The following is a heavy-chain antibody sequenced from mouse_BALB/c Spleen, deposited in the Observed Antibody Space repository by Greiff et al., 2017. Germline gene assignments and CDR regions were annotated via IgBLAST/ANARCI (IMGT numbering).Heavy chain of an antibody. V-gene: IGHV14-3*02. CDR3: ARGTTVVATGAMDY. CDR1: GFNIKDTY. J-gene: IGHJ4*01. Sequence: VQLQQSGAELVKPGASVKLSCTASGFNIKDTYMHWVKQRPEQGLEWIGRIDPANGNTKYDPKFQGKATITADTSSNTAYLQLSSLTSEDTAVYYCARGTTVVATGAMDYWGQGTSVTVSS. D-gene: IGHD1-1*01. CDR2: IDPANGNT.